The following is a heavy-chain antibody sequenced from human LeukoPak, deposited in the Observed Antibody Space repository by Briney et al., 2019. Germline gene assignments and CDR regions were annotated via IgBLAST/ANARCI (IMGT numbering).Heavy chain of an antibody. CDR2: IYHSGST. CDR1: GYSISSGYY. Sequence: SETLSLTCTVSGYSISSGYYWGWIRQPPGKGLEWIGSIYHSGSTYYNPSLKSRVTISVDTSKNQFSLKLSSVTAADTAVYYCARVGHPSIAAAGYYFDYWGQGTLVTVSS. V-gene: IGHV4-38-2*02. D-gene: IGHD6-13*01. CDR3: ARVGHPSIAAAGYYFDY. J-gene: IGHJ4*02.